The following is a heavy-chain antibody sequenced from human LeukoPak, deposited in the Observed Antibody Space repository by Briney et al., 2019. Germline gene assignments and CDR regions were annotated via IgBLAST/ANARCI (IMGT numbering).Heavy chain of an antibody. J-gene: IGHJ4*02. CDR3: ARQRGSYSLDY. V-gene: IGHV3-7*01. CDR1: GFTFSNYW. Sequence: GGSLRLSGAASGFTFSNYWMSWVRQAPGKGREGVANIKQDESEKYYVDSVKGRFTISRDNAKNSMYLQMNSLRAEDTAVYYCARQRGSYSLDYWGQGTLVTVSS. D-gene: IGHD3-16*01. CDR2: IKQDESEK.